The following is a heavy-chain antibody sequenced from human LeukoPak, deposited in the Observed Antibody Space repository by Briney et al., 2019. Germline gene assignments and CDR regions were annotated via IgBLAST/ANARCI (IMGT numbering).Heavy chain of an antibody. CDR1: GYTFTSYG. CDR3: ARRVSSSWPQRGNWFDP. J-gene: IGHJ5*02. V-gene: IGHV1-18*01. CDR2: ISAYNGNT. Sequence: ASVKVSCKASGYTFTSYGISWVRQAPGQGLEWMGWISAYNGNTNYAQKLQGRVTMTTDTSTSTAYMELRSLRSDDTAVYYCARRVSSSWPQRGNWFDPWGQGTLVTVSS. D-gene: IGHD6-13*01.